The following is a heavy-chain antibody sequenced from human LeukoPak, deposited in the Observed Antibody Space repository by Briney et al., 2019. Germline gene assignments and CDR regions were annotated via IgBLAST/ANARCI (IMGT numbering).Heavy chain of an antibody. CDR1: GGSFSNYY. Sequence: PSETLSLTCAVYGGSFSNYYWSWIRQPPGKGLEWIGVINHSGSTNYNPSLKSRVTISVDTSKKQFSLKLSSVTAADTAVYYCARGVDYYGVWGQGTLVTVSS. V-gene: IGHV4-34*01. D-gene: IGHD3-10*01. CDR3: ARGVDYYGV. CDR2: INHSGST. J-gene: IGHJ4*02.